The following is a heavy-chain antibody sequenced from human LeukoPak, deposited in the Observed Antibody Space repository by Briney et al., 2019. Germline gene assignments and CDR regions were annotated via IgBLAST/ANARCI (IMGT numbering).Heavy chain of an antibody. CDR1: GYSFSRYW. CDR3: AREGYCSSTSCYTAPSFDY. J-gene: IGHJ4*02. D-gene: IGHD2-2*02. V-gene: IGHV3-7*01. Sequence: GGSLRLSCADSGYSFSRYWVTWVRQAPEKGLEWVDKIQQDGSEKYYVDSVKGRFTISRDNAKNSLYLQMNSLRAEDTAVYYCAREGYCSSTSCYTAPSFDYWGQGALVTVSS. CDR2: IQQDGSEK.